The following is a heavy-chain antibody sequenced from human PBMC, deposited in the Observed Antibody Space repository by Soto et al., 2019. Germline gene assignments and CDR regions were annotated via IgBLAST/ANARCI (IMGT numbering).Heavy chain of an antibody. CDR3: ARDGIAVAGPGGDWFDP. V-gene: IGHV3-33*01. D-gene: IGHD6-19*01. CDR2: IWYDGSNK. Sequence: GGSLRLPCAASGFTFSSYGMHWVRQAPGKGLEWVAVIWYDGSNKYYADSVKGRFTISRDNSKNTLYLQMNSLRAEDTAVYYCARDGIAVAGPGGDWFDPWGQGTLVTVSS. CDR1: GFTFSSYG. J-gene: IGHJ5*02.